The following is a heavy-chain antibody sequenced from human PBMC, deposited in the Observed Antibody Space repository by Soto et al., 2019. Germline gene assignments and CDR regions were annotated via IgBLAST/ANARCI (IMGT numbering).Heavy chain of an antibody. V-gene: IGHV4-30-4*01. CDR2: IFSSGTT. CDR1: GDSISSGNKY. D-gene: IGHD2-2*01. CDR3: ARVTYPSDYYYAMDV. J-gene: IGHJ6*02. Sequence: PSETLSLTCTVSGDSISSGNKYWSWIRQPPGKGLEWIGYIFSSGTTYYNPSLKSRLTMSLDASQNQFSLKLNSLTDADTAVYFCARVTYPSDYYYAMDVWGQGTTVTVSS.